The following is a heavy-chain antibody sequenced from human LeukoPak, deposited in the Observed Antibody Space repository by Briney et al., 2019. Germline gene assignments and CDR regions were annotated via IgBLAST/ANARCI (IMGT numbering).Heavy chain of an antibody. CDR3: ARYGNGAWLAHYSFEI. CDR2: INQGESEK. CDR1: GFTFSTYW. D-gene: IGHD6-19*01. J-gene: IGHJ3*02. Sequence: PGGSLRLSCAAAGFTFSTYWMHWVRQAPGKGLEWVANINQGESEKYFVDSVKGRFAISRDNAKNSLYLQMNSLRAEDTAVYYCARYGNGAWLAHYSFEIWGQGTMVTVSS. V-gene: IGHV3-7*01.